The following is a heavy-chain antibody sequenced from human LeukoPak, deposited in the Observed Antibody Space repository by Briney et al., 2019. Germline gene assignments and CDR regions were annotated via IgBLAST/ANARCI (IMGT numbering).Heavy chain of an antibody. D-gene: IGHD2-2*01. CDR3: ARVVVVPAAQFDY. V-gene: IGHV1-2*02. J-gene: IGHJ4*02. CDR2: INPNSGGT. Sequence: ASVKVSCKASGYTFTGYYTHWVRQAPGQGLEWMGWINPNSGGTNYAQKFQGGVTMTRDTSISTAYMELSRLRSDDTAVYYCARVVVVPAAQFDYWGQGTLVTVSS. CDR1: GYTFTGYY.